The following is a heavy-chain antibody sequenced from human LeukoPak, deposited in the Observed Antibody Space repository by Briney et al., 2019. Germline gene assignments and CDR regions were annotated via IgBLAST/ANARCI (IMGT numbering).Heavy chain of an antibody. J-gene: IGHJ4*02. V-gene: IGHV3-21*01. D-gene: IGHD4-17*01. CDR2: ISSSSSYI. CDR1: GFTFSSYS. Sequence: GGSLRLSCAASGFTFSSYSMNWVRQAPGKGLEWVSPISSSSSYIYYADSVKGRFTISRDNDKNSLYLQMNSLRAEDTAVYYCARDGAYGEVVGWGQGTLVTVSS. CDR3: ARDGAYGEVVG.